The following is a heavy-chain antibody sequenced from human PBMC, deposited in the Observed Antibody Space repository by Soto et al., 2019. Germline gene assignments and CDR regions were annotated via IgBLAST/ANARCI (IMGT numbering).Heavy chain of an antibody. V-gene: IGHV3-74*01. Sequence: EVQLVESGGGLVQPGGSLRLSCEVSGFTLRSYWMHWVRQVSGKGLVWVSRMNSDGSSISYADSVKGRFTISRDNAKNTLYLQMNSLRADDTGVYYCARVGCSGGSCIDYWGQGTLVTVTS. CDR2: MNSDGSSI. D-gene: IGHD2-15*01. CDR1: GFTLRSYW. CDR3: ARVGCSGGSCIDY. J-gene: IGHJ4*02.